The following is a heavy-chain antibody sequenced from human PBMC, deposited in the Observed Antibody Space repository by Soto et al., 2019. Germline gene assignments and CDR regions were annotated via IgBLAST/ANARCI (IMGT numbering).Heavy chain of an antibody. CDR2: FDPEDGET. D-gene: IGHD1-26*01. J-gene: IGHJ4*02. Sequence: ASVNVSCKVSGYTLTEFSMHWLRQAPGKGLEWMGGFDPEDGETIYAQKFQGRVTMTEDKSTDTAYMELSSLRSEDTAVYYCATDHYREVGAFHYWGQGTLVTVSS. CDR3: ATDHYREVGAFHY. V-gene: IGHV1-24*01. CDR1: GYTLTEFS.